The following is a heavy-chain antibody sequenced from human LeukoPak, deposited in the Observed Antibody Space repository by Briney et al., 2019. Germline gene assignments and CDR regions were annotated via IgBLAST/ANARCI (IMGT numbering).Heavy chain of an antibody. V-gene: IGHV4-59*08. CDR1: GGSISNYS. CDR3: ARVSGSYSGTFDI. Sequence: PSETLSLTCTVSGGSISNYSWSWIRQPPGRGLEWIGYIYYSGSTNYNPSLKSRVTISVDTSKNQFSLKLRSVTAADTAVYYCARVSGSYSGTFDIWGQGAMVTVSS. CDR2: IYYSGST. D-gene: IGHD1-26*01. J-gene: IGHJ3*02.